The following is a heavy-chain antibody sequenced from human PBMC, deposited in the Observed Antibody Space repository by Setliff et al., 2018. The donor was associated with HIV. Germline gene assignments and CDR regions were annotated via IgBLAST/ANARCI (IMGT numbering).Heavy chain of an antibody. Sequence: PGGSLRLSCTASGFTFGDYAMSWVRQAPGKGLEWVGFIRSKAYGGTTEYAASVKGRFTISRDDSKSIAYLQMKSLKIEDTAVYYCVGVGYFDYWGQGTLVTVSS. CDR2: IRSKAYGGTT. J-gene: IGHJ4*02. CDR1: GFTFGDYA. V-gene: IGHV3-49*04. CDR3: VGVGYFDY.